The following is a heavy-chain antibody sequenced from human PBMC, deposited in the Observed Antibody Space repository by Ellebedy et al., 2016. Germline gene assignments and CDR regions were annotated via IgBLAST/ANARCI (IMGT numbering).Heavy chain of an antibody. CDR3: AKSQYNIGWYLDY. CDR2: ISSSSGYI. Sequence: GESLKISXAASGFTFGDYAMHWVRQAPGKGLEWVSSISSSSGYIYYADSLKGRFTISRDNTKNSLYLQMNSLRAEDTAIYYCAKSQYNIGWYLDYWGQGILVTVSS. J-gene: IGHJ4*02. D-gene: IGHD6-19*01. V-gene: IGHV3-21*01. CDR1: GFTFGDYA.